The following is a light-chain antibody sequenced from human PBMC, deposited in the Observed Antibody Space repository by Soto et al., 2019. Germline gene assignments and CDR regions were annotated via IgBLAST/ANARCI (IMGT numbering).Light chain of an antibody. CDR3: QRCVIWPLFT. CDR2: DVS. J-gene: IGKJ3*01. Sequence: EIVLTQSPATLSLSPGERASLSCRASQSVGNSLAWYQHKPGQAPRLPIYDVSNRATGIPARFSGSGSGTDFTLTISSLEPEDFAVYYCQRCVIWPLFTFGPGTKLDIK. V-gene: IGKV3-11*01. CDR1: QSVGNS.